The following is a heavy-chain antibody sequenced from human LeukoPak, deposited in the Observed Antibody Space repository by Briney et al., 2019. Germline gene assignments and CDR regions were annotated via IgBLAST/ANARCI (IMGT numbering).Heavy chain of an antibody. CDR1: GFTFSDYY. D-gene: IGHD5-12*01. V-gene: IGHV3-11*01. CDR3: ARVSGYEFFDAFDI. J-gene: IGHJ3*02. CDR2: ISSSGSTI. Sequence: PGGSLRLSCAASGFTFSDYYMSWIRQAPGKRLEWVSYISSSGSTIYYADSVKGRFTISRDNAKNSLYLQMNSLRAEDTAVYYCARVSGYEFFDAFDIWGQGTMVTVSS.